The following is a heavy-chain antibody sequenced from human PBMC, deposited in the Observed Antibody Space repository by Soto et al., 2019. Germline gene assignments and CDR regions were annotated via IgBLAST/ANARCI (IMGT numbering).Heavy chain of an antibody. D-gene: IGHD1-26*01. CDR3: ALALGPTTGLDY. J-gene: IGHJ4*02. CDR1: GASTVSHYH. Sequence: TLSLTCSVSGASTVSHYHWTWIRQPPGKGLEWMGYIFNSGTTFYNPSLTSRLSISMDTSGNHFSLELRSVTAADTAVYYCALALGPTTGLDYWGQGTLVTVSS. CDR2: IFNSGTT. V-gene: IGHV4-31*02.